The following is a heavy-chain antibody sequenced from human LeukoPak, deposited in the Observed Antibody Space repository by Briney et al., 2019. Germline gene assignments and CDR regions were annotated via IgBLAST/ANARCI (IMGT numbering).Heavy chain of an antibody. D-gene: IGHD3-3*01. CDR2: ISGSGGST. CDR3: ARVFKPSLIFPRQKNAFDI. J-gene: IGHJ3*02. CDR1: GFTFSSYG. Sequence: GGSLRLSCAASGFTFSSYGMSWVRQAPGKGLEWVSAISGSGGSTYYADSVKGRFTISRDNSKNTLYLQMNSLRAEDTAVYYCARVFKPSLIFPRQKNAFDIWGQGTMVTVSS. V-gene: IGHV3-23*01.